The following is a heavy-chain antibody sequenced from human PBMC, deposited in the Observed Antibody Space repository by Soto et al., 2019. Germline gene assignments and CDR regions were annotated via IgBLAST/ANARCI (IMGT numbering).Heavy chain of an antibody. CDR1: GGSISSGGYY. Sequence: PXETLSLTCTVSGGSISSGGYYWSWIRQHPGKGLEWIGYIYYGGSTYYNPSLKSRATISGDTSKNQFSLKLSSVTAADTAVYYCARGGYYYENSGQNAYDYSGQGNLVTVSS. CDR3: ARGGYYYENSGQNAYDY. CDR2: IYYGGST. D-gene: IGHD3-22*01. V-gene: IGHV4-31*03. J-gene: IGHJ4*01.